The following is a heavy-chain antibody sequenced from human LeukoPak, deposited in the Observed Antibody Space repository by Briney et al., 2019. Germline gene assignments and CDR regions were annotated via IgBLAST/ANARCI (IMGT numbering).Heavy chain of an antibody. D-gene: IGHD5-18*01. Sequence: GGSLRLSCAASGFTFSSYSMNWVRQAPGKGLEWVSSISSSSSYIYYADSVKGRFTISRDNAKNSLYLQMNSLRAEDTAVYYCAREPPRWIQLWFPGYFDYWGQGTLVTVSS. V-gene: IGHV3-21*01. CDR2: ISSSSSYI. J-gene: IGHJ4*02. CDR3: AREPPRWIQLWFPGYFDY. CDR1: GFTFSSYS.